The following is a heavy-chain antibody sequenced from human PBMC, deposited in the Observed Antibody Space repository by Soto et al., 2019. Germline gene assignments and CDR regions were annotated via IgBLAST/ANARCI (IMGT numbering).Heavy chain of an antibody. D-gene: IGHD6-13*01. CDR1: GFTFRSFT. CDR3: TRDASRDSSARGWFDP. CDR2: ISSNSAYI. J-gene: IGHJ5*02. V-gene: IGHV3-21*01. Sequence: GGSLRLSCAASGFTFRSFTMNWVRQAPGKGLEWVSTISSNSAYIYYTDALRGRFTISRDNAKNSLHLQMNSLRAEDTAVYYRTRDASRDSSARGWFDPWGPGTLVT.